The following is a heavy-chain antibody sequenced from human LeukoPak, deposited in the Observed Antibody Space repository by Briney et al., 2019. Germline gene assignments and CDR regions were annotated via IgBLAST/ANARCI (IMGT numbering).Heavy chain of an antibody. D-gene: IGHD3-10*01. CDR1: GFTVSSNY. Sequence: PGGSLRLSCAASGFTVSSNYMSWVRQAPGKGLEWVSVIYSGGSTYYADSVKGRFTISRDNSKNTLCLQMNSLRAEDTAVYYCAAITMVRGWVFDYWGQGNLVTVSS. V-gene: IGHV3-66*01. J-gene: IGHJ4*02. CDR3: AAITMVRGWVFDY. CDR2: IYSGGST.